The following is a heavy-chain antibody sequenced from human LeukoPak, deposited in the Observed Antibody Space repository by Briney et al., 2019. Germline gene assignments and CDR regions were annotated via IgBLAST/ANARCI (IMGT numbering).Heavy chain of an antibody. J-gene: IGHJ3*02. CDR2: INHSGST. CDR1: GGSFSGYY. Sequence: SETLSLTCAVSGGSFSGYYWTWIRQSPGKGLEWIGEINHSGSTNYNPSLTRRVTMSVDTSKNQFSLNLSSVTAADTAVYYCASYDFWSGSTDAFDIWGQGTMVTVSS. V-gene: IGHV4-34*01. CDR3: ASYDFWSGSTDAFDI. D-gene: IGHD3-3*01.